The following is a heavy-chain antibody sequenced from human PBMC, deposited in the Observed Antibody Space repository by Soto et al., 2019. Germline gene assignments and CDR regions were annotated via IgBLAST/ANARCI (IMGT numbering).Heavy chain of an antibody. D-gene: IGHD6-19*01. CDR1: RFTFTNYA. CDR2: MSSDGTNE. CDR3: AGCGYISGWYCYFDF. J-gene: IGHJ4*02. Sequence: GGSLRLSCAASRFTFTNYAMNWVRQAPGKGLEWVALMSSDGTNEHYADSVRGRFTASRDNSRNTLFLQMNNLRTDDTAVYYCAGCGYISGWYCYFDFWGLGTLVTVSS. V-gene: IGHV3-30-3*01.